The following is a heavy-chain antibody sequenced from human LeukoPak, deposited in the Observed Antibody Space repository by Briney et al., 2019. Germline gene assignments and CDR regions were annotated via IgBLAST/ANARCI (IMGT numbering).Heavy chain of an antibody. CDR2: ISAYNGNT. CDR1: GYTFTSYG. CDR3: ARDPGDY. Sequence: GASVKVPCKASGYTFTSYGISWVRQAPGQGLEWMGWISAYNGNTNYAQKFQGRVTMTRDTSISTAYMELSRLRSDDTAVYYCARDPGDYWGQGTLVTVSS. V-gene: IGHV1-18*01. J-gene: IGHJ4*02.